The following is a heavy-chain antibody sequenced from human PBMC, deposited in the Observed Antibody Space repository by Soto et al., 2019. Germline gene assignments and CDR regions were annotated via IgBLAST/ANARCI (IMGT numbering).Heavy chain of an antibody. CDR1: GYRFNTYG. D-gene: IGHD3-3*01. Sequence: ASVKVSCKASGYRFNTYGISCVRQAPGQGLEWMGRISSYNVDTNYAEKFEDRLTMTTDTSTNTAYMELKSLRSDDTAVYFCARGHGEIIGAMDVWGQGTSVTVSS. J-gene: IGHJ6*02. V-gene: IGHV1-18*01. CDR3: ARGHGEIIGAMDV. CDR2: ISSYNVDT.